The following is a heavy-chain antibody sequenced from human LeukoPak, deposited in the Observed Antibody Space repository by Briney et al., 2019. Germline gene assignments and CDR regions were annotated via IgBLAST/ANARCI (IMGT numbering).Heavy chain of an antibody. CDR1: GFTFSDYY. D-gene: IGHD2-21*02. J-gene: IGHJ6*03. CDR3: ARGRLSTYYYYYYMDV. CDR2: ISSSGSTI. V-gene: IGHV3-11*01. Sequence: GGSLRLSCAASGFTFSDYYMSWIRQAPGKGLEWVSYISSSGSTIYYADSVKGRFTISRDNAENSLYLQMNSLRAEDTAVYYCARGRLSTYYYYYYMDVWSKGTTVTVSS.